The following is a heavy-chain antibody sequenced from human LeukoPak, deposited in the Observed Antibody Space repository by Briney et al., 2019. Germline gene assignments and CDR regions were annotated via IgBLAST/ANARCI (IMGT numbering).Heavy chain of an antibody. CDR2: ISGSGAST. J-gene: IGHJ4*02. CDR1: GFTLSTNA. V-gene: IGHV3-23*01. Sequence: GGSLRLSCLTSGFTLSTNAMSWVRQAPGKGLEWISGISGSGASTYYADSVKGRFTISRDNAKNSLYLQMNSLRAEDTAVYYCARGHDFWSGYYFDYWGQGTLVTVSS. D-gene: IGHD3-3*01. CDR3: ARGHDFWSGYYFDY.